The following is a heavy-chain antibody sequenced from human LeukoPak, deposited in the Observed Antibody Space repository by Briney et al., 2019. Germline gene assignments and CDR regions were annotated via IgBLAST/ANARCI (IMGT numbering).Heavy chain of an antibody. D-gene: IGHD1-1*01. V-gene: IGHV4-4*09. CDR3: ARLHHLSAFWNASYALFDN. J-gene: IGHJ4*02. CDR1: GGSISSYY. CDR2: IYSNGST. Sequence: SETLSLTCIVSGGSISSYYWNWIRQPPGKGLECIGHIYSNGSTNYNPSLKTRVTISLDSASNHFSLKLTSVTAADTAVYFCARLHHLSAFWNASYALFDNWGQGTLVTVSS.